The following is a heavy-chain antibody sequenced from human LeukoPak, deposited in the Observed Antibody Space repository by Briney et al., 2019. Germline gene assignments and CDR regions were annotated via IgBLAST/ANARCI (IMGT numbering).Heavy chain of an antibody. Sequence: SETLSLTCAVYGGAYNAYYWSWLRQPPGRGLEWIGDIDHRGTATYNPSLKSRLTISADASKNQFSLKLNSVTDADTAVYYCAVGITILGVAASFDSWGQGNLVIVSS. J-gene: IGHJ4*02. CDR1: GGAYNAYY. D-gene: IGHD3-3*01. CDR3: AVGITILGVAASFDS. V-gene: IGHV4-34*01. CDR2: IDHRGTA.